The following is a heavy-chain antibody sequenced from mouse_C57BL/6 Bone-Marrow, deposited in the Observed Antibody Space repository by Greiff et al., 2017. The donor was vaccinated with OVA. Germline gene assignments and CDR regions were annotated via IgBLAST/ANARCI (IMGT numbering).Heavy chain of an antibody. CDR3: ARLGYYAMDY. J-gene: IGHJ4*01. V-gene: IGHV5-6*01. CDR1: GFTFSSYG. CDR2: ISSGGSYT. Sequence: VKLVESGGDLVKPGGSLKLSCAASGFTFSSYGMSWVRQTPDKRLEWVATISSGGSYTYYPDSVKGRFTISRDNAKNTLYLQMSSLKSEDTAMYYCARLGYYAMDYWGQGTSVTVSS.